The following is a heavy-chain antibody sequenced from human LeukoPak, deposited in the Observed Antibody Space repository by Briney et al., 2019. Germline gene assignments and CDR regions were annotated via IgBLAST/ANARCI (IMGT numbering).Heavy chain of an antibody. CDR3: ARDLGGFGDY. V-gene: IGHV4-39*07. Sequence: SETLSLTCTVSGGSISSSSYYWGWIRQPPGKGLEWIGSIYYSGSTYYNPSLKSRVTISVDTSKNQFSLKLSSVTAADTAVYYCARDLGGFGDYWGQGTLVTVSS. J-gene: IGHJ4*02. CDR2: IYYSGST. CDR1: GGSISSSSYY. D-gene: IGHD3-10*01.